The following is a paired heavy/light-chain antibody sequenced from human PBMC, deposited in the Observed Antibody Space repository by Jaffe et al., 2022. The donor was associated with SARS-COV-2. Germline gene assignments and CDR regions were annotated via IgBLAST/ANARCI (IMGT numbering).Light chain of an antibody. Sequence: QSVLTQPPSVSAAPGQRVTISCSGSSSNIGNNYVSWYQQLPGTAPKLLIYDNNKRPSGIPDRFSGSKSDTSATLGITGLQTGDEADYYCGTWDTSLSVLFGGGTKLTVL. CDR3: GTWDTSLSVL. J-gene: IGLJ3*02. CDR1: SSNIGNNY. CDR2: DNN. V-gene: IGLV1-51*01.
Heavy chain of an antibody. V-gene: IGHV3-21*01. CDR3: ARGIGRPGSMVRGVFRDYYYAMDV. CDR1: GFTFRSYS. CDR2: ISGNSRFI. D-gene: IGHD3-10*01. J-gene: IGHJ6*02. Sequence: EVQLVESGGGLVKPGGSLRLSCAASGFTFRSYSVNWVRQAPGKGLEWVSSISGNSRFIYYGDSVRGRFTISRDNAKNSLYLQMSSLRAEDTAVYYCARGIGRPGSMVRGVFRDYYYAMDVWGQGTPVTVSS.